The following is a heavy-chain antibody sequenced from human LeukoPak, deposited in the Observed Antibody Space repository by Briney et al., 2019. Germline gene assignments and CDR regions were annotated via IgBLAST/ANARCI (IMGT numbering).Heavy chain of an antibody. D-gene: IGHD1-26*01. CDR1: GYTFTSYG. CDR2: ISAYNGNT. V-gene: IGHV1-18*01. J-gene: IGHJ4*02. Sequence: ASVKVSCKASGYTFTSYGISWVRQAPGQGLEWMGWISAYNGNTNYAQKLQGRVTMTTDTSTSTAYMELRSLRSDDTAVYYCARGRPFAISGSYYLDYWGQGTLVTVSS. CDR3: ARGRPFAISGSYYLDY.